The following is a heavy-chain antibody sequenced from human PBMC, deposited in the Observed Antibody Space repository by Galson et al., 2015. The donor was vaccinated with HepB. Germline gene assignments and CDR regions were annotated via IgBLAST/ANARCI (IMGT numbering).Heavy chain of an antibody. CDR1: HGSINNYY. V-gene: IGHV4-59*08. CDR2: IYYNGDT. J-gene: IGHJ4*02. D-gene: IGHD5-12*01. Sequence: SETLSLTCSVSHGSINNYYWGWIRQSPGSRPEWIGYIYYNGDTTYNPSLGYRVGISVETSINQVFLWLTSVTAAETAVYYCARPPGRGSVGYAFDLWGQGTTVTVSS. CDR3: ARPPGRGSVGYAFDL.